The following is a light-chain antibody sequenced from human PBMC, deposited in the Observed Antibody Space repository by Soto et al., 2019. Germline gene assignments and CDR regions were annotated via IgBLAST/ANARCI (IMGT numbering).Light chain of an antibody. CDR2: DAS. CDR1: QGISSW. CDR3: QQSYSVPWT. Sequence: DIQMTQSPSTLSASVGDRVTITCRASQGISSWLAWYQQKPGEAPKLLIYDASSLQSGVPSRFSGSGSGTDFTLTISSLQPEDFATYYCQQSYSVPWTFGQGTKVDIK. J-gene: IGKJ1*01. V-gene: IGKV1-5*01.